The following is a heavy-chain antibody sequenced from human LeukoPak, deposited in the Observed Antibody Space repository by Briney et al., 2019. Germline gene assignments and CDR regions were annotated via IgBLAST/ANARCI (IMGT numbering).Heavy chain of an antibody. CDR2: ISYDGSNK. Sequence: GGSLRLSCAASGFTFSSYGMHWVRQAPGKGLEWVAVISYDGSNKYYADSVKGRFTISRDNSKNTLYLQMNSLRAEDTAVYYCARVRGYSSSLYYYYCYGMDVWGQGTTVTVSS. J-gene: IGHJ6*02. D-gene: IGHD6-13*01. CDR1: GFTFSSYG. V-gene: IGHV3-30*03. CDR3: ARVRGYSSSLYYYYCYGMDV.